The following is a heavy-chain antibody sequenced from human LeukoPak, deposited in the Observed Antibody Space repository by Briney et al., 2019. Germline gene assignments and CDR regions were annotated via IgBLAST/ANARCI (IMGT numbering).Heavy chain of an antibody. CDR1: GLTFRTVW. V-gene: IGHV3-15*01. J-gene: IGHJ4*02. CDR3: TSGGGGTYSSDY. Sequence: GGSLRLSCSASGLTFRTVWMRWVRQAPGKGLELVGRIKSTTDDGTTDYAAPVKGRFNISRDDSKRTQYLQMAPLRPEDTAVYHCTSGGGGTYSSDYWGQGTLVTVYS. D-gene: IGHD1-26*01. CDR2: IKSTTDDGTT.